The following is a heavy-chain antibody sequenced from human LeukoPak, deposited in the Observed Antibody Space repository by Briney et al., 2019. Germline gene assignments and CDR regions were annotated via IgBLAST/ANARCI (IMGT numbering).Heavy chain of an antibody. J-gene: IGHJ4*02. CDR1: GGSINGSSYY. CDR2: IYYSGSS. CDR3: ATSGWLVY. D-gene: IGHD6-19*01. V-gene: IGHV4-39*01. Sequence: PSETLSLTCTVSGGSINGSSYYWGWIRQPPGKGLEWIGSIYYSGSSYYNPSLKSRVTISVDTSKNQFSLKLSSVTAADTAVYYCATSGWLVYWGQGTLVTVSS.